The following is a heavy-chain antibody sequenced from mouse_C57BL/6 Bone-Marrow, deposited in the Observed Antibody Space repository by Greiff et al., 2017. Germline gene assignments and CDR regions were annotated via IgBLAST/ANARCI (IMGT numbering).Heavy chain of an antibody. CDR2: IAPSDSYT. Sequence: QVQLQQPGAELVMPGASVKLSCTASGYTFTSYWMHWVKQRPGQGLEWIGEIAPSDSYTNYNQKFKGKSTLTVDKSSSTAYMQLSSLTSEDAAVYYCARSSGYPDYWGEGTTLTVSS. V-gene: IGHV1-69*01. CDR3: ARSSGYPDY. CDR1: GYTFTSYW. D-gene: IGHD3-1*01. J-gene: IGHJ2*01.